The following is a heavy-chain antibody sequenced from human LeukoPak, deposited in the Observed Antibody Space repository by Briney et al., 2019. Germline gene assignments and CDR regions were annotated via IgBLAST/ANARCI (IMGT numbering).Heavy chain of an antibody. CDR1: GLTFSNYA. CDR2: ISGSGGST. CDR3: AKSTTVTTRGVTDY. J-gene: IGHJ4*02. Sequence: GGSLRLSCAVSGLTFSNYAMTWVRQAPGKGLEWVSAISGSGGSTYYADSVKGRFTISRDNSKRTLYLQMNSLRAEDTAVYYCAKSTTVTTRGVTDYWGQGTLVTVSS. D-gene: IGHD4-17*01. V-gene: IGHV3-23*01.